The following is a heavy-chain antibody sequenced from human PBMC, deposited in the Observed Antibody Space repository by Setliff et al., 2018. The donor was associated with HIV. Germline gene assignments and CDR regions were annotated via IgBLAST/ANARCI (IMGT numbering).Heavy chain of an antibody. Sequence: ASVKVSCKASAYTFTDYYMHWVRQAPGQGLEWMGWINPNSGDTNYAQKFQGRVTITADTSTSTAYMELSSLRSEDTAVYYCARGWMATLNGPIGYWGQGTLVTVSS. CDR2: INPNSGDT. J-gene: IGHJ4*02. CDR1: AYTFTDYY. D-gene: IGHD5-12*01. V-gene: IGHV1-2*02. CDR3: ARGWMATLNGPIGY.